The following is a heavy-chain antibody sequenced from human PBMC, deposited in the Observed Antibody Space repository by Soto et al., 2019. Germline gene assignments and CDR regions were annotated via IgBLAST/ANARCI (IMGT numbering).Heavy chain of an antibody. V-gene: IGHV3-30*18. CDR1: AFTFRSYG. D-gene: IGHD2-15*01. CDR2: ISYDGSNK. J-gene: IGHJ4*02. CDR3: AKRRGAGGHFDY. Sequence: GGSLRLSCKTSAFTFRSYGMHWVRQAPGKGLEWVASISYDGSNKDYVDSVKGRFTVSRDNSKNTLSLQMNSLTAEDTAVYFCAKRRGAGGHFDYWGQGALVTVSS.